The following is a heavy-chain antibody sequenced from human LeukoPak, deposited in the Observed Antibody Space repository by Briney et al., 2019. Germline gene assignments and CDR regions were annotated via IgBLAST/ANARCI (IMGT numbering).Heavy chain of an antibody. CDR1: GFTVSRNY. V-gene: IGHV3-53*01. CDR2: IYSGGNT. CDR3: ASGGVFSSSWNDN. D-gene: IGHD6-13*01. Sequence: PGGSLRLSCAASGFTVSRNYMSWVRQAPGKGLEWVSVIYSGGNTDYAGSVKGRFTISRDNSKSTLYLQMNSLRAEDTAVYYCASGGVFSSSWNDNWGQGTLVTVSS. J-gene: IGHJ4*02.